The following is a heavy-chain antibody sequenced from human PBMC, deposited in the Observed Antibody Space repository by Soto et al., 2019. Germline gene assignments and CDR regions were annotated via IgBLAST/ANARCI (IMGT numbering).Heavy chain of an antibody. Sequence: GASVKVSCKASGYAFTRYGISWVRQAPGQGLEWMGWISGYNGDTKYAQKFQGRVTMTIDTSTTTTYMELRSLTSDDIALYYCATEPYYPASGSFEFWGQGTVVTVSS. D-gene: IGHD3-10*01. CDR1: GYAFTRYG. V-gene: IGHV1-18*03. CDR3: ATEPYYPASGSFEF. CDR2: ISGYNGDT. J-gene: IGHJ4*02.